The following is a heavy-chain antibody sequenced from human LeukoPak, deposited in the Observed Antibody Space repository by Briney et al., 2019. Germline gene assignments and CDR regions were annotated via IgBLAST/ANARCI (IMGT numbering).Heavy chain of an antibody. J-gene: IGHJ4*02. CDR2: IRSDGSSN. Sequence: GGSLRLSCAASGFTFSSYGMHWVRQAPGKGLEWVTFIRSDGSSNYYGDSVKGRFTLSRDNFKNTLSLQMNSLRAEDTAVYYCVRDRDWGFDYWGQGTLVTVSS. V-gene: IGHV3-30*02. D-gene: IGHD3/OR15-3a*01. CDR3: VRDRDWGFDY. CDR1: GFTFSSYG.